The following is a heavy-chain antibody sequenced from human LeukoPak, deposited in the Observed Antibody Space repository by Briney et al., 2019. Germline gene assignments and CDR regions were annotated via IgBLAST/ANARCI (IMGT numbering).Heavy chain of an antibody. D-gene: IGHD3-10*01. CDR1: GGTFSSYA. Sequence: SVKVSCKASGGTFSSYAISWVRQAPGQGLEWMGGIIPIFGTANYAQKFQGRVTMTEDTSTDTAYMELSSLRSEDTAVYYCATANYVLLWFGESSYMDVWGKGTTVTVSS. J-gene: IGHJ6*03. CDR3: ATANYVLLWFGESSYMDV. CDR2: IIPIFGTA. V-gene: IGHV1-69*06.